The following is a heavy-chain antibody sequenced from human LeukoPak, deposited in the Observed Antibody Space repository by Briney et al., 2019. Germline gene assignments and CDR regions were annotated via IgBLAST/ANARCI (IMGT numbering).Heavy chain of an antibody. D-gene: IGHD2-8*01. CDR1: GYTFTSYG. V-gene: IGHV1-18*01. Sequence: GASVKVSCKASGYTFTSYGFSWVRQAPGQGLEWMGWISAYNGNTNYAQKFQGRVTMTTDTSTSTAYMELRSLRSDDTAVYYCARAGEGNIVLMVYAIRFDFWGQGTLVTVSS. CDR2: ISAYNGNT. J-gene: IGHJ4*02. CDR3: ARAGEGNIVLMVYAIRFDF.